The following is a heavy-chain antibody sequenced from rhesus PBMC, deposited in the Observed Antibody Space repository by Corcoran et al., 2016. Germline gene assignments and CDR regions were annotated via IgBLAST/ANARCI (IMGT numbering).Heavy chain of an antibody. V-gene: IGHV4-76*01. CDR2: IYGSSGST. J-gene: IGHJ3*01. CDR1: GGSISSGYD. CDR3: AILYSSGWYAFDF. Sequence: QVQLQESGPGVVKPSETLSLTCAVSGGSISSGYDWSWIRQPPGKGLECIGYIYGSSGSTNYNPSLKNRVAISKDASKNQFSLTLSSVTAADTAVYYCAILYSSGWYAFDFWGQGLRVTVSS. D-gene: IGHD6-31*01.